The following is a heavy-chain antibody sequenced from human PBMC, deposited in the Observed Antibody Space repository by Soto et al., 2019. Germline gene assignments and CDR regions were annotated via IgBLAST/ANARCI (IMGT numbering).Heavy chain of an antibody. V-gene: IGHV4-34*01. Sequence: QVQLQQWGAGLLKPSETLSLICAVYGGSFSGYYWSWIRQPPGKGLEWIGEINHSGSTNYNPSLKRRVTISVATSTHQCSLKLSSVTAADTAVYYCARGSDDLRHWYFALWGRRPLLPVSS. CDR2: INHSGST. CDR1: GGSFSGYY. CDR3: ARGSDDLRHWYFAL. J-gene: IGHJ2*01.